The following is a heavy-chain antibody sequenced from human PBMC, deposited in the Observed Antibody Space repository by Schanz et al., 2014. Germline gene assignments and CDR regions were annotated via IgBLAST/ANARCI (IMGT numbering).Heavy chain of an antibody. CDR3: TRGNALDV. J-gene: IGHJ6*02. Sequence: QVQLQESGPGLVKPSESLSLTCTVSGGSISSYYWSWIRQPPGKGLEWIGYIYYTASTNYNPSLRSRVTISADTSKKQCSLKMTSVTAADSAVYFCTRGNALDVWGQGTTVTVSS. D-gene: IGHD1-1*01. CDR1: GGSISSYY. V-gene: IGHV4-59*01. CDR2: IYYTAST.